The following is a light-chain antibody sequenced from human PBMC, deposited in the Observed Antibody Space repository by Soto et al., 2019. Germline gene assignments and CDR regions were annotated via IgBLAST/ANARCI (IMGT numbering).Light chain of an antibody. Sequence: DLQMTQSPSTLSASLGDRVTIXXRASQSISSWLAWYQQKPGKAPKLXIYDASSLESGVPSRFSGSGSGTEFTLTISSLQPDDFATYYCQQYNSYPWTFGQGTKVDIK. CDR2: DAS. V-gene: IGKV1-5*01. CDR1: QSISSW. CDR3: QQYNSYPWT. J-gene: IGKJ1*01.